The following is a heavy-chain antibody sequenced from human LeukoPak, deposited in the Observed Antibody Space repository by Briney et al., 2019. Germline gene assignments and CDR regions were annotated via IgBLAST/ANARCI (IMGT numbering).Heavy chain of an antibody. J-gene: IGHJ4*02. Sequence: GGSLRLSCAASGFTFSSYWMHWVRQAPGKGLVWVSRINSDGSSTSYADSVKGRFTISRDNAKNTLYLQMNSLRAEDTAVYYCAKDRGIAAAGPLWYYFDYWGQGTLVTVSS. D-gene: IGHD6-13*01. V-gene: IGHV3-74*01. CDR1: GFTFSSYW. CDR3: AKDRGIAAAGPLWYYFDY. CDR2: INSDGSST.